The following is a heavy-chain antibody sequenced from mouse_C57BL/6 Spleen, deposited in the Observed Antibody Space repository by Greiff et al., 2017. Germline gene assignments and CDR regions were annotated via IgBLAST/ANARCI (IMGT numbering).Heavy chain of an antibody. CDR3: ARTPYYSSSEYYFDY. CDR1: GYTFTDYY. V-gene: IGHV1-26*01. J-gene: IGHJ2*01. CDR2: INPNNGGT. Sequence: EVQLQQSGPELVKPGASVKISCKASGYTFTDYYMNWVKQSHGKSLEWIGDINPNNGGTSYNQKFKGKATLTVDKSSSTAYMELRSLTSEDSAVYYCARTPYYSSSEYYFDYWGQGTTLTVSS. D-gene: IGHD1-1*01.